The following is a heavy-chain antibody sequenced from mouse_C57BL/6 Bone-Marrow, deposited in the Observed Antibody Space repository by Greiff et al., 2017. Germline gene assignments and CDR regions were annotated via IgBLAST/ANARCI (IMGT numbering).Heavy chain of an antibody. J-gene: IGHJ3*01. D-gene: IGHD1-1*01. CDR1: GYAFTNYL. CDR3: ARWDTTVVAPFAY. V-gene: IGHV1-54*01. CDR2: INPGSGGT. Sequence: QVQLQQSGAELVRPGTSVKVSCKASGYAFTNYLIEWVKQRPGQGLEWIGVINPGSGGTNYNEKFKGKATLTADKSSSTAYMQLSSLTSEDSAVYFCARWDTTVVAPFAYWGQGTLVTVSA.